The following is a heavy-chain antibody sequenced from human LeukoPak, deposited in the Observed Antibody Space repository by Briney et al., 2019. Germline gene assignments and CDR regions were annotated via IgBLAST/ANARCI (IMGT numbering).Heavy chain of an antibody. CDR1: GFTFSSYW. D-gene: IGHD5-24*01. J-gene: IGHJ5*02. CDR2: INSDGSST. CDR3: ARGDGYTGKSNWFDP. V-gene: IGHV3-74*01. Sequence: GGSLRLSCAASGFTFSSYWMYWGRPAPGKGLVWVSRINSDGSSTSYADSVKGRFSISRDNAKNTLYLQMNSLRAEDSAVYYSARGDGYTGKSNWFDPWGQGTLVTVSS.